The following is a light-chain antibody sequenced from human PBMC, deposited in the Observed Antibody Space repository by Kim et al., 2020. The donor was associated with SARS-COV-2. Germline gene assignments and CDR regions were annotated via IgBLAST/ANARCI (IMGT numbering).Light chain of an antibody. CDR1: QSVSSSY. CDR2: GTS. Sequence: PGEGATHSCRASQSVSSSYIAWYQQKSGQAPRLLIYGTSTRATGIPDRFSGSGSGTDFTLTISRLEPEDFAVYYCKQYGTSPRTFGGGTKVDIK. J-gene: IGKJ4*01. CDR3: KQYGTSPRT. V-gene: IGKV3-20*01.